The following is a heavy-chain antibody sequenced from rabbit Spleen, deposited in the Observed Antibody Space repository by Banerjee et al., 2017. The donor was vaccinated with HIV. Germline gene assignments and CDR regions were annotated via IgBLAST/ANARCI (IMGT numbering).Heavy chain of an antibody. CDR3: ASSAYSYGYAGYAYAADSPFNL. V-gene: IGHV1S40*01. CDR1: GFDLSSYYY. D-gene: IGHD6-1*01. Sequence: EESGGDLVKPGASLTLTCTASGFDLSSYYYMCWVRQAPGKGLEWIAYIYTGSGSTYYANWAKGRFTISKTSSTTVTLQMTSLTAADTATYFCASSAYSYGYAGYAYAADSPFNLWGPGTLVTVS. J-gene: IGHJ4*01. CDR2: IYTGSGST.